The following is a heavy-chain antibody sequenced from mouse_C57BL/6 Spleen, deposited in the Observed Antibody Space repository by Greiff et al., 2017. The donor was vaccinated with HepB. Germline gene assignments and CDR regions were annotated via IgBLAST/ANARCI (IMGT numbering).Heavy chain of an antibody. J-gene: IGHJ4*01. CDR2: INPNNGGT. CDR1: GYTFTDYN. Sequence: EVQLQQSGPELVKPGASVKMSCKASGYTFTDYNMHWVKQSHGKSLEWIGYINPNNGGTSYNQKFKGKATLTVNKSSSTAYMELRSLTSEDSAVYYCARIRLPYYYAMDYWGQGTSVTVSS. CDR3: ARIRLPYYYAMDY. D-gene: IGHD3-2*02. V-gene: IGHV1-22*01.